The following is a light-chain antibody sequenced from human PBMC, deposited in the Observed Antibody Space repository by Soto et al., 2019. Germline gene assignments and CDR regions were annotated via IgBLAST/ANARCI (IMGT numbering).Light chain of an antibody. J-gene: IGLJ1*01. Sequence: QSALTQPPSASGSPGQSVTISCTGTSSDVGGYNSVSWYQQHPGKAPKLMIYEVTKRPSGVPDRFSGSKSGYTASLTVSGLQAEDEADYYSSSYIGSNTYVFGTGTRSPS. CDR3: SSYIGSNTYV. V-gene: IGLV2-8*01. CDR1: SSDVGGYNS. CDR2: EVT.